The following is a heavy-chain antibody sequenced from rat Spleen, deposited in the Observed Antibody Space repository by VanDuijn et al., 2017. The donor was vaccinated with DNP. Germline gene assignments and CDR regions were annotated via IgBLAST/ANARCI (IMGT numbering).Heavy chain of an antibody. CDR3: ARRGYYYSGAMDA. J-gene: IGHJ4*01. D-gene: IGHD1-1*01. CDR1: GFTFSDYN. CDR2: ISYDGSST. Sequence: EVQLVESGGGLVQPGRSMKLSCAASGFTFSDYNMAWVRQAPKKGLEWVATISYDGSSTYYRDSVKGRFTISRDNAKSTLYLQMDSLRSEDTATYYCARRGYYYSGAMDAWGQGTSVTVSS. V-gene: IGHV5-7*01.